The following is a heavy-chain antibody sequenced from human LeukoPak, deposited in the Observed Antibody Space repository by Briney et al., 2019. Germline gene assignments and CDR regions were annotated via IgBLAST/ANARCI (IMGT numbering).Heavy chain of an antibody. Sequence: SETLSLTCTVSGGSISSYYWSWIRQPPGKGPEWIGYIYYSGSTNYNPSLKSRVTISVDTSKNQFSLKLSSVTAADTAVYYCARGLLDGYTHPAAFDIWGQGTMVTVSS. CDR1: GGSISSYY. J-gene: IGHJ3*02. V-gene: IGHV4-59*01. CDR2: IYYSGST. D-gene: IGHD5-24*01. CDR3: ARGLLDGYTHPAAFDI.